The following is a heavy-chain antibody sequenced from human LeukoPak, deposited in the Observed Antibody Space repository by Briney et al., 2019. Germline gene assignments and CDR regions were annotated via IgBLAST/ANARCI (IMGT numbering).Heavy chain of an antibody. CDR3: ARGRGTVRRHNTAADDNLSHY. Sequence: WASVKVSCKASGYTFTDYYIHWVRQAPGQGLDWMGWINPNNGDTDYAQNFQGRVTMTRDTPISAAYMELSGLTSDDTAIYYCARGRGTVRRHNTAADDNLSHYWGQGTLVTVSS. CDR1: GYTFTDYY. D-gene: IGHD6-25*01. J-gene: IGHJ4*02. V-gene: IGHV1-2*02. CDR2: INPNNGDT.